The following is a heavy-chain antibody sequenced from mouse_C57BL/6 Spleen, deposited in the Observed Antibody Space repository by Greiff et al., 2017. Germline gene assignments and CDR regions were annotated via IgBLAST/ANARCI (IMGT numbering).Heavy chain of an antibody. Sequence: EVKLMESGGGLVQPGGSLSLSCAASGFTFTDYYMSWVRQPPGKALEWLGFIRNKANGYTTEYSASVTGRFTISRDNSQSILYLQMNALRAEDSSTYYCARYIGYYGSFFDYWGQGTTLTVSS. CDR3: ARYIGYYGSFFDY. CDR2: IRNKANGYTT. V-gene: IGHV7-3*01. D-gene: IGHD1-1*01. CDR1: GFTFTDYY. J-gene: IGHJ2*01.